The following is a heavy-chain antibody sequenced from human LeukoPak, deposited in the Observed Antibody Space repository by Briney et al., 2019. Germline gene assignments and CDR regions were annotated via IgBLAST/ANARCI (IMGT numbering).Heavy chain of an antibody. Sequence: SQTLSLTCTVSGGSISSGGYYWSWIRQHPGKGLEWIGYIYYSGSTYYNPSLESRVTISVDTSKNQFSLKLSSVTAADTAVYYCARGYYYDSSVLDYWGQGTLVTVSS. V-gene: IGHV4-31*03. CDR3: ARGYYYDSSVLDY. CDR1: GGSISSGGYY. CDR2: IYYSGST. J-gene: IGHJ4*02. D-gene: IGHD3-22*01.